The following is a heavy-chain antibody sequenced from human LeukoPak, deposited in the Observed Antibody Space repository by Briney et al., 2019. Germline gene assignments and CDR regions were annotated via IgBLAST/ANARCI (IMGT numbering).Heavy chain of an antibody. CDR3: AITGDYYGSGSYYNPSYYYYYGMDV. CDR2: INHSGST. J-gene: IGHJ6*02. CDR1: GGSFSGYY. D-gene: IGHD3-10*01. Sequence: SETLSLTCAVYGGSFSGYYWSWIRQPPGKGLEWIGEINHSGSTNYTPSLKSRVTISVDTSTNQFSLKLSSVTAAETAVYYCAITGDYYGSGSYYNPSYYYYYGMDVWGQGTTVTVSS. V-gene: IGHV4-34*01.